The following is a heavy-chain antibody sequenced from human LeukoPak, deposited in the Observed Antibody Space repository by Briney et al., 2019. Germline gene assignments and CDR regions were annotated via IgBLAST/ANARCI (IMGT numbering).Heavy chain of an antibody. Sequence: KSSETLSLTCTVSGGSISSYYWSWIRQPPGKGLEWIGYIYYSGSTNYNPSLKSRVTISVDTSKNQFSLKLSSVTAADTAVYYCTRVNYGKWFDPWGQGTLVTVSS. J-gene: IGHJ5*02. CDR2: IYYSGST. CDR1: GGSISSYY. V-gene: IGHV4-59*01. D-gene: IGHD3-10*01. CDR3: TRVNYGKWFDP.